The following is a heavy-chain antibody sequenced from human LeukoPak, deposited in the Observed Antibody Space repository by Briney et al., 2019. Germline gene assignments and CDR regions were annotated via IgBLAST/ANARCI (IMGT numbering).Heavy chain of an antibody. V-gene: IGHV3-30-3*01. CDR1: GFTFSSYA. J-gene: IGHJ4*02. CDR3: ARDMGHLRFLEWLLTNTTGGFDY. Sequence: GGSLRLSCAASGFTFSSYAMHWVRQAPGKGLEWVAVISYDGSNKYYADSVKGRFTISRDNSKNTQYLQMNSLRAEDTAVYYCARDMGHLRFLEWLLTNTTGGFDYWGQGTLVTVSS. CDR2: ISYDGSNK. D-gene: IGHD3-3*01.